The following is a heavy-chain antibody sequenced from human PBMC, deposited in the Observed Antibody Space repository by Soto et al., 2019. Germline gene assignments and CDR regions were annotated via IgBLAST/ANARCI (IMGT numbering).Heavy chain of an antibody. CDR2: IYWDDDK. CDR3: AHVPQDILTGYYFGY. J-gene: IGHJ4*02. Sequence: SGPTLVNPTQTLTLTCTFSGFSLSTSGVGVGWIRQPPGKALEWLALIYWDDDKRYSPSLKSRLTITKDTSKNHVVLTMPNMDPVDTATYYCAHVPQDILTGYYFGYWGQGTLVTVSS. V-gene: IGHV2-5*02. D-gene: IGHD3-9*01. CDR1: GFSLSTSGVG.